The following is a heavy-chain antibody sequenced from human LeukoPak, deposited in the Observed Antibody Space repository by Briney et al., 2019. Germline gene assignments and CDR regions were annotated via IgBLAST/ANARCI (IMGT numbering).Heavy chain of an antibody. J-gene: IGHJ4*02. CDR3: ASIRRGY. V-gene: IGHV4-34*01. Sequence: SETLSLTCAVYGGSFSGYYWSWIRQPPGKGLEWIGEINHSGSTNYNPSLKSRVTISVDTSKNQFSLKLGSVTAADTAVYYCASIRRGYWGQGTLVTVSS. CDR2: INHSGST. D-gene: IGHD1-14*01. CDR1: GGSFSGYY.